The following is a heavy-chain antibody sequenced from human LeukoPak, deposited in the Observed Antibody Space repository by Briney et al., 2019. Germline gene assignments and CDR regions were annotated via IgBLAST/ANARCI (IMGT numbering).Heavy chain of an antibody. D-gene: IGHD3-10*01. J-gene: IGHJ4*02. Sequence: GASVKVSCKASGYTFTGYYMHWVRQAPGQGLEWMGWINPNSGGTNYAQKFQGRVTMTRDTSISTAYMELSSLRSEDTAVYYCARDSGYYGSGSYSLFDYWGQGTLVTVSS. CDR3: ARDSGYYGSGSYSLFDY. CDR1: GYTFTGYY. CDR2: INPNSGGT. V-gene: IGHV1-2*02.